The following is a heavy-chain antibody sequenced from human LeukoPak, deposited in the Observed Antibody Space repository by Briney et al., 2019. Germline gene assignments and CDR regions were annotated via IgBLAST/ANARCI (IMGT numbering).Heavy chain of an antibody. V-gene: IGHV4-59*01. CDR1: GGSISSYY. D-gene: IGHD6-13*01. J-gene: IGHJ6*03. CDR3: ARAHPGSSSWDYYYYYMDV. Sequence: PSETLSLTCTVSGGSISSYYWSWIRQPPGKGLEWIGYIYYSGSTNYNPSLKSRVTISVDTSKNQFSLKLSSVTAADTAVYYCARAHPGSSSWDYYYYYMDVWGKGTTVTISS. CDR2: IYYSGST.